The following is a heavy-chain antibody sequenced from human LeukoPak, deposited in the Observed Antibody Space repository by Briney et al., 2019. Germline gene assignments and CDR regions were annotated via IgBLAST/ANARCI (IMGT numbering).Heavy chain of an antibody. D-gene: IGHD2-2*01. CDR1: GFTFDDHA. J-gene: IGHJ4*02. Sequence: PGGSLRLSCAASGFTFDDHAMHRVRQAPGKGLEWVSLISWDSGSTYYVDSVKGRFTISRDNTKNSLYLQMASLRAEDTALYYCAKDHCRSTGWYCDFWGQGTLVTVSA. CDR2: ISWDSGST. CDR3: AKDHCRSTGWYCDF. V-gene: IGHV3-43D*04.